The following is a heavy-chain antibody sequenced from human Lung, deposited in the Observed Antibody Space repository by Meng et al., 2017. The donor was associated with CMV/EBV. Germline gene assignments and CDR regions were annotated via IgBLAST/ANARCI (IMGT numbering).Heavy chain of an antibody. Sequence: SGXXLVXPTPTLTPTCTFSGYSLRPSGVGVGWIRQAPGKALEWLALVYWDDTESCSPSLSHKLTITKDTSKNHVVVTMTNMDPVATATFFCAHANHRVTQFGEVFDFDSXGQGXLVTVSS. CDR1: GYSLRPSGVG. D-gene: IGHD3-3*01. J-gene: IGHJ4*02. CDR3: AHANHRVTQFGEVFDFDS. V-gene: IGHV2-5*02. CDR2: VYWDDTE.